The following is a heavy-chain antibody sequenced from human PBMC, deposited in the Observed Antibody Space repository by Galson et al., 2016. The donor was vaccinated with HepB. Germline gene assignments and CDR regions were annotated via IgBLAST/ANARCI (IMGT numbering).Heavy chain of an antibody. CDR1: GGSISSTNYY. Sequence: TLSLTCTVSGGSISSTNYYWGWIRQPPGKGLEWIGSIYYSGSTYYNPSFKSRVTISVDTSKKQVSLKLSSVTAADTAVYYCARHPRYNWNEGDYHYAMDVWGQGTTVTVSS. V-gene: IGHV4-39*01. J-gene: IGHJ6*02. CDR3: ARHPRYNWNEGDYHYAMDV. D-gene: IGHD1-1*01. CDR2: IYYSGST.